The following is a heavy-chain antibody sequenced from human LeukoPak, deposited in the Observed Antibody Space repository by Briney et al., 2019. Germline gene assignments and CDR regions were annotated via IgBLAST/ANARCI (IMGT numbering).Heavy chain of an antibody. CDR3: GRETDFGVVTN. D-gene: IGHD3-3*01. J-gene: IGHJ4*02. Sequence: SQTLSLTCSISGDSVSSNGASWNWIRQSPSRGLEWLGRTYYRSQQWHSDYAPSVKGRITLDPDTPQNQFSLQLNSMAPEDTAVYYCGRETDFGVVTNWGQGTLVTVSS. V-gene: IGHV6-1*01. CDR2: TYYRSQQWHS. CDR1: GDSVSSNGAS.